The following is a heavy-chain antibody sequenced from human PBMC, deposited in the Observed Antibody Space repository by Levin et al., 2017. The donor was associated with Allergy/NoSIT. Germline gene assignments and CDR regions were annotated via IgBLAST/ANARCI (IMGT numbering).Heavy chain of an antibody. Sequence: SETLSLTCAVSGGSISSSNWWSWVRQPPGKGLEWIGEIYHSGSTNYNPSLKSRVTISVDKSKNQFSLKLSSVTAADTAVYYCARGGVTMVRGVITVNEFDYWGQGTLVTVSS. J-gene: IGHJ4*02. CDR3: ARGGVTMVRGVITVNEFDY. V-gene: IGHV4-4*02. CDR1: GGSISSSNW. CDR2: IYHSGST. D-gene: IGHD3-10*01.